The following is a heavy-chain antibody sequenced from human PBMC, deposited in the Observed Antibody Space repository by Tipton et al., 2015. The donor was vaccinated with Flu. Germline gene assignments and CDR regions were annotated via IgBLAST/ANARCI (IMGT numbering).Heavy chain of an antibody. CDR3: AREQGSTTNWYFDL. J-gene: IGHJ2*01. CDR2: IYSGGST. V-gene: IGHV3-53*01. Sequence: SLRLSCAASGFTVSSNYMSWVRQAPGKGLEWVSVIYSGGSTYYADSVKGRFTISRDNSKNKLYLQMNSLRAEDTAVYYCAREQGSTTNWYFDLWGRGTLVTVSS. D-gene: IGHD1-26*01. CDR1: GFTVSSNY.